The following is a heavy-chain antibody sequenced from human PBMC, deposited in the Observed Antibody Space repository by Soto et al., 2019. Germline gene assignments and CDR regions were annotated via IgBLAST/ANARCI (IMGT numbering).Heavy chain of an antibody. V-gene: IGHV4-39*07. D-gene: IGHD3-16*01. Sequence: SETLSLTCTVSGGSISSSSYYWGWIRQPPGKGLEWIGSIYYSGSTYYNPSLKSRVTISVDTSKNQFSLKLSSVTAADTAVYYCARVGASRLGDIWVGYFDYWGQGTLVTVSS. CDR3: ARVGASRLGDIWVGYFDY. CDR2: IYYSGST. J-gene: IGHJ4*02. CDR1: GGSISSSSYY.